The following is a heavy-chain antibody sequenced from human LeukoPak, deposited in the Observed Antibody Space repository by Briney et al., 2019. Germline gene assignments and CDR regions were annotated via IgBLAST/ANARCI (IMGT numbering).Heavy chain of an antibody. V-gene: IGHV4-38-2*02. Sequence: PSETLSLTCTVSGYSISSGYYWGWIRQPPGKGLEWIGSIYHSGSTYYNPSLKSRVTISVDTSKNQFSLKLSSVTAADTAVYYCARDGYSSGWYYYGMDVWGQGTTVTVSS. D-gene: IGHD6-19*01. CDR2: IYHSGST. CDR1: GYSISSGYY. J-gene: IGHJ6*02. CDR3: ARDGYSSGWYYYGMDV.